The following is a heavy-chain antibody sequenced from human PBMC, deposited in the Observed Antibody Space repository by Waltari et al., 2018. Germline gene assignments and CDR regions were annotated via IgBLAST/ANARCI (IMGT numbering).Heavy chain of an antibody. CDR1: GFSFSSYA. V-gene: IGHV3-21*02. CDR2: IREMCTIT. J-gene: IGHJ4*02. Sequence: EAELVESGGGLEQPGGSLRLACVASGFSFSSYAMGWVRQATGKGLEWVADIREMCTITNYADSVKGRFTISRDNAKNSLYRQMNSLRAEDTAVYYCARKGPVTGTQGYWGQGTLVTVSS. CDR3: ARKGPVTGTQGY. D-gene: IGHD1-20*01.